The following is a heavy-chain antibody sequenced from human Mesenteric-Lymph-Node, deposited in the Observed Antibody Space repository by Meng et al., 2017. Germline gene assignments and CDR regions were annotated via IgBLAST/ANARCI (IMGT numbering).Heavy chain of an antibody. J-gene: IGHJ4*02. V-gene: IGHV1-2*06. CDR3: ASPFGYSSSSFDY. Sequence: VPLEQSGAEVKKPGASVEVSCKASVYSFTGYNMHWVRQAPGQGLELMGRINPNSGGTTYAQKFQGRVTMTRDTSISTAYMELSRLRSDDTAVYYCASPFGYSSSSFDYWGQGTLVTVSS. CDR2: INPNSGGT. D-gene: IGHD6-6*01. CDR1: VYSFTGYN.